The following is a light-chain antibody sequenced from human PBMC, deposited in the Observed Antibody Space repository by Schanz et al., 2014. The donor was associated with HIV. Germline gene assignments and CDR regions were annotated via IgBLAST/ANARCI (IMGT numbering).Light chain of an antibody. CDR1: QSINTY. CDR2: AAS. CDR3: QQSYDYPRT. Sequence: DVQMTQSPSSLSASVGDRVTITCRASQSINTYLSWYRQKPGTAPKLLIYAASTLQSGVPSRFSGSGSGTNFTLTISCLQSEDFATYYCQQSYDYPRTFGQGTKV. J-gene: IGKJ1*01. V-gene: IGKV1-39*01.